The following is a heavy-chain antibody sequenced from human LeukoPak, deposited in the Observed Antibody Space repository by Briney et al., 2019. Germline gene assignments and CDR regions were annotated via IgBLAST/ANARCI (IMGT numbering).Heavy chain of an antibody. CDR2: IYTSGST. D-gene: IGHD5-12*01. CDR1: GGSISSYY. J-gene: IGHJ3*02. V-gene: IGHV4-4*07. Sequence: SETLSLTCTVSGGSISSYYWSWIRQPAGKGLEWIGRIYTSGSTNYNPSLKSRVTMSVDTSKNQFSLKLSSVTAADTAVYYCARESGRYSGYDWTHDAFDIWGQGTMVTVSS. CDR3: ARESGRYSGYDWTHDAFDI.